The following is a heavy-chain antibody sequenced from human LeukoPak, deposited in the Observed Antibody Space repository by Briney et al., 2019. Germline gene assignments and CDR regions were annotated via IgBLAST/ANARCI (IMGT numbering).Heavy chain of an antibody. V-gene: IGHV1-3*01. CDR2: INAGNGNT. Sequence: ASVKVSCKASGYTFTSYAMHWVRQAPGQRLEWMGWINAGNGNTKYSQKFQDRVTITRDTSASTAYMELSSLRSEDTAVYYCAREGRPQDSSGYDLWGQGTLVTVSS. D-gene: IGHD3-22*01. CDR3: AREGRPQDSSGYDL. J-gene: IGHJ5*02. CDR1: GYTFTSYA.